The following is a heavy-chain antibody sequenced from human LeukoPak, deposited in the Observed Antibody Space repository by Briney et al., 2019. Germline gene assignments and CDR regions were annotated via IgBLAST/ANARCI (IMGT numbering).Heavy chain of an antibody. CDR2: ISSSGST. CDR3: ARGGLKGYCSGGSCYAIGYYYYYYMDV. J-gene: IGHJ6*03. CDR1: GGSISSYY. D-gene: IGHD2-15*01. Sequence: PSETLSLTCTVSGGSISSYYWSWIRQPAGKGLEWIGRISSSGSTNYNPSLKSRVTISVDTSKNQFSLKLSSVTAADTAVYYCARGGLKGYCSGGSCYAIGYYYYYYMDVWGKGTTVTVSS. V-gene: IGHV4-4*07.